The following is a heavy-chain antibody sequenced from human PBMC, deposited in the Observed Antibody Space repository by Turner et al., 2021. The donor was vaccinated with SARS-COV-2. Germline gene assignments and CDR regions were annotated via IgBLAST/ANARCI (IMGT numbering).Heavy chain of an antibody. CDR3: ARDRDYDSSGYWEQC. CDR2: IIPIFDTT. V-gene: IGHV1-69*06. J-gene: IGHJ4*02. CDR1: GAPFSSYD. D-gene: IGHD3-22*01. Sequence: QVQLLQSGAEVKKPGSSVKVPGKASGAPFSSYDTSWVRQPLGQGLEWMGGIIPIFDTTNYAQKFQGRVTITADKSTSTAYMELSGLRSEDTAVYSCARDRDYDSSGYWEQCWGQGTLVTVSS.